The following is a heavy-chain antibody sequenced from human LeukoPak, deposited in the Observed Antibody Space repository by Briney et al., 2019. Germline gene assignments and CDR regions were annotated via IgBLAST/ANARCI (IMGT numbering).Heavy chain of an antibody. Sequence: SETLSLTCSVSAGSISSNRHFWGWIRQPPGKGLEWIGSVYFSGSTNYNPSLKSRVTISVDTSKNQFSLKLSSVTAADTAVYYCARALVPAAIYYYYYYMDVWGKGTTVTVSS. D-gene: IGHD2-2*01. CDR3: ARALVPAAIYYYYYYMDV. CDR2: VYFSGST. CDR1: AGSISSNRHF. J-gene: IGHJ6*03. V-gene: IGHV4-39*07.